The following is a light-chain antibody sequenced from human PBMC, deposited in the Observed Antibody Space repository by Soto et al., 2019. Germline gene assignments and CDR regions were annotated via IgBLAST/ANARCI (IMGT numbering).Light chain of an antibody. J-gene: IGKJ1*01. V-gene: IGKV3-20*01. Sequence: ILLTQSPCTLSLSAGERATLSCRASQSVSNNYLAWYQQKPGHAPSLLIYGASNRATGIPDRLSGSGSGTDFTLTISRLEPEDFAVYYCQQYGSSVTFGQGTKVDIK. CDR2: GAS. CDR1: QSVSNNY. CDR3: QQYGSSVT.